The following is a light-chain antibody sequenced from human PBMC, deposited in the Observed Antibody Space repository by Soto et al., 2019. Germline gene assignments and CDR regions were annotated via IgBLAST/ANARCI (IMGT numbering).Light chain of an antibody. CDR1: QSISSY. CDR3: QQNYNSPFN. CDR2: AAS. V-gene: IGKV1-39*01. J-gene: IGKJ3*01. Sequence: DIQMTQSPSSLSASVGDRVTITCRASQSISSYLNWYQQKPGKAPKLLINAASTLRSGVPSRFSGSGSGTDFTLTIDSMQPEDFATYYCQQNYNSPFNFGPGTKVDMK.